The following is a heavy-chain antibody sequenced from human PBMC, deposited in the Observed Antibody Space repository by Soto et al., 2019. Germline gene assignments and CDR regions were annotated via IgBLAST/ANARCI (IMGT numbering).Heavy chain of an antibody. CDR3: ARLGGIVDTGTWIQ. Sequence: GESLKIFCKASGFRFSTYWIGWVRQRPGKGPEWMAIIYPGDSDTRENPSFQGQVTISADKSSNTVHLQWRSLKASDTAIYYCARLGGIVDTGTWIQWGQGTPVTVSS. CDR1: GFRFSTYW. D-gene: IGHD1-26*01. CDR2: IYPGDSDT. V-gene: IGHV5-51*01. J-gene: IGHJ4*02.